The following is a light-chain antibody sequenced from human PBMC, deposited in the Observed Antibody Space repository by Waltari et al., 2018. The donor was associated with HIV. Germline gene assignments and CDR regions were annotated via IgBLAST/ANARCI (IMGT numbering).Light chain of an antibody. CDR1: SSNIGGGT. CDR3: AAWDDSLKSMV. Sequence: QSVLTQPPSASGTPGQRLTISCSGSSSNIGGGTVNWYQQFTGRAPKRLMSANNKRPSGVPDRFSGSKSGTSASLAISGLQSEDEADYYCAAWDDSLKSMVFGGGTKLTVL. CDR2: ANN. V-gene: IGLV1-44*01. J-gene: IGLJ2*01.